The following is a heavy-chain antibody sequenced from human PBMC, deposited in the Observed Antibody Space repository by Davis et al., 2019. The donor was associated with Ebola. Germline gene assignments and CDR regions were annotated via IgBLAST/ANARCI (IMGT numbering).Heavy chain of an antibody. V-gene: IGHV4-31*03. D-gene: IGHD3-10*01. Sequence: PSETLSLTCSVSGDSISSGDHYWTWIRQHPGKDLEWIGYFFYSGNSYYNPSLKSRVSISVDTSKNQFSLKLSPVTSADTAVYYCVRGTSGTKRPDYYYYYYMDVCGKGTTVTVSS. J-gene: IGHJ6*03. CDR2: FFYSGNS. CDR1: GDSISSGDHY. CDR3: VRGTSGTKRPDYYYYYYMDV.